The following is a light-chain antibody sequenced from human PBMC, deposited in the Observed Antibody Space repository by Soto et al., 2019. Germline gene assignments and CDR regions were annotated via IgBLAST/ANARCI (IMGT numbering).Light chain of an antibody. CDR1: SSDVGRYNY. CDR3: SSYTSSNNHV. Sequence: QYVLTHPASVCWSPGHSITISCTGTSSDVGRYNYVSWYQQHPGKAPKLMIYEVSNRPSGVSDRFSGSKSGNTASLTISGLQAEEDADHYCSSYTSSNNHVFGTGTKVTVL. CDR2: EVS. V-gene: IGLV2-14*01. J-gene: IGLJ1*01.